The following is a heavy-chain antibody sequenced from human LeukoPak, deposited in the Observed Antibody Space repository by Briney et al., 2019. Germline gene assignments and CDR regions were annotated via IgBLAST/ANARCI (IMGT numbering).Heavy chain of an antibody. D-gene: IGHD3-10*01. CDR3: ARGPSGSDY. J-gene: IGHJ4*02. Sequence: ASVKVSCKVSGYTFTGYYLHWLRQAPGQGLEWMGRINPDSGGTNYVQKFQGRVTMTRDTSINTAYVDLSSLRSDDTAVYYCARGPSGSDYWGQGTLVTVSS. CDR2: INPDSGGT. CDR1: GYTFTGYY. V-gene: IGHV1-2*06.